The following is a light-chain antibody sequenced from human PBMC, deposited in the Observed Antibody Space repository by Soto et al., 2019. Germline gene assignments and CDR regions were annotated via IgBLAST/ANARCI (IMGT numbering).Light chain of an antibody. CDR1: TSNIGSYT. V-gene: IGLV1-44*01. J-gene: IGLJ2*01. CDR3: ATWDDSLTGLVV. Sequence: QSVLNQPPSASGTPDQRVTISCSGSTSNIGSYTVNWYQQLPGAAPRLLIYSDNQRPSGVPDRFSGSKSGTSASLAISGLQPEDEADYYCATWDDSLTGLVVFGGGTQLTVL. CDR2: SDN.